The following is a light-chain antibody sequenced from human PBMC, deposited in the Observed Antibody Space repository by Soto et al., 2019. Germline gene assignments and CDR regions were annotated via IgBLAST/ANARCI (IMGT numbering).Light chain of an antibody. CDR2: GNF. Sequence: QSVLTQPPSVSGAPGQRVTISCAGSGSNIGASYDVHWYQQLLGTAPKLLIYGNFNRPSGVPDRFSGSKSGTSASLAITGLQAEDEADYYCQSYDSSLSGVFFGGGTKLTVL. CDR1: GSNIGASYD. J-gene: IGLJ2*01. V-gene: IGLV1-40*01. CDR3: QSYDSSLSGVF.